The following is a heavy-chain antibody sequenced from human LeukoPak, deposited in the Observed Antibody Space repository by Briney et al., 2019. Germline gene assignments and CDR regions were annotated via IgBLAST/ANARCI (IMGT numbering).Heavy chain of an antibody. J-gene: IGHJ4*02. Sequence: ASVKVSCKASGYTFTGYYMHWVRQAPGQGLEWMGWINAGNGNTKYSQKFQGRVTITRDTSASTAYMELSSLRSEDTAVYYCAREEGSYYFFDYWGQGTLVTVSS. CDR3: AREEGSYYFFDY. CDR2: INAGNGNT. D-gene: IGHD3-10*01. V-gene: IGHV1-3*01. CDR1: GYTFTGYY.